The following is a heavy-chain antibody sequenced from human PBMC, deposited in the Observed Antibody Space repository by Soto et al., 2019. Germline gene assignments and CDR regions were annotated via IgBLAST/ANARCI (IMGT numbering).Heavy chain of an antibody. Sequence: GGSLRLSCAASRFTFSDYGMHWVRQAPGKGLEWVAGISHGATRKSYSDSVKGRFIISRDNSKKMLYLQLNSLRREDTAVYYCAKLYWNPRYFDYWGQGARVTVSS. D-gene: IGHD1-1*01. CDR1: RFTFSDYG. V-gene: IGHV3-30*18. CDR2: ISHGATRK. CDR3: AKLYWNPRYFDY. J-gene: IGHJ4*02.